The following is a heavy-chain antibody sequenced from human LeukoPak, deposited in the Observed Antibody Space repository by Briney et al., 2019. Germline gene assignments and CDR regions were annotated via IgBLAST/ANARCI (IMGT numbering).Heavy chain of an antibody. Sequence: PGGSLRLSCAASGFTFDDYAMHWVRQAPGKGLEWVSGISWNSSSIGYADSVKGRFTTSRDNAKNSLYLQMNSLRAEDTALYYCARSKDGAFDIWGQGTMVTVSS. CDR1: GFTFDDYA. V-gene: IGHV3-9*01. CDR3: ARSKDGAFDI. J-gene: IGHJ3*02. CDR2: ISWNSSSI.